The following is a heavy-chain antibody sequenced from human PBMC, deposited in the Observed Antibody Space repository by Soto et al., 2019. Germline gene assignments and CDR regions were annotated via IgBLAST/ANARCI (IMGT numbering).Heavy chain of an antibody. V-gene: IGHV4-30-4*01. CDR3: ARFIVVVPAATPDYYYYYGMDV. CDR2: IYYSGST. Sequence: PSETLSLTCTVSGGSISSGDYYWSWIRQPPGKGLEWIGYIYYSGSTYYNPSLKSRVTISVDTSKNQFSLKLSSVTAADTAVYYCARFIVVVPAATPDYYYYYGMDVWGQGTTVTVSS. J-gene: IGHJ6*02. D-gene: IGHD2-2*01. CDR1: GGSISSGDYY.